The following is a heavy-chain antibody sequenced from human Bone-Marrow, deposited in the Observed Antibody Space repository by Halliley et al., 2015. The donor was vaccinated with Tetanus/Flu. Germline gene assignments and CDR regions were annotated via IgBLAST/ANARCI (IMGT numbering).Heavy chain of an antibody. CDR2: VYYNGDT. J-gene: IGHJ6*02. CDR3: ARRKNYYDHGLDV. V-gene: IGHV4-59*08. Sequence: TLSLTCTVSGGSFSSYQWSWIRQPPGKGLEWIGYVYYNGDTEYNSSLKSRVTISVDTSKNQFSLKMISVTAADTAIYYCARRKNYYDHGLDVWGQGTTVTVSS. CDR1: GGSFSSYQ.